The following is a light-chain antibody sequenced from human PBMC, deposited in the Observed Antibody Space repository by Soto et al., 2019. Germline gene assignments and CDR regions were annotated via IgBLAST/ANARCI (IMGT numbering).Light chain of an antibody. V-gene: IGLV1-40*01. CDR3: CSYAGSHGV. CDR1: SSNIGAGYD. CDR2: GNS. J-gene: IGLJ1*01. Sequence: QSVLTQPPSVSGAPGQRVTISCTGSSSNIGAGYDVHWYQQLPGTAPKLLIYGNSNRPSGVPDRFSGSKSGTSASLAITGLQAEDEADYYCCSYAGSHGVFGTGTKVTVL.